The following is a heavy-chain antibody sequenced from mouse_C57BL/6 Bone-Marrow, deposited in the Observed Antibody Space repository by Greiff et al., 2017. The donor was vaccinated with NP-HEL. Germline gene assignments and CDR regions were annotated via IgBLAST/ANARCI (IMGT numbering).Heavy chain of an antibody. J-gene: IGHJ1*03. Sequence: QVTLKESGPGILQPSQTLSLSCSFSGFSLSTSNMGIGWIRQPSGQGLEWLAHIWWNDDKYYNPSLKSRLTISKDTSNNQVFLKSTSVDTADTATYYCAQIGYSNYRYVDVWGTGTTVTVSS. D-gene: IGHD2-5*01. CDR2: IWWNDDK. CDR1: GFSLSTSNMG. CDR3: AQIGYSNYRYVDV. V-gene: IGHV8-5*01.